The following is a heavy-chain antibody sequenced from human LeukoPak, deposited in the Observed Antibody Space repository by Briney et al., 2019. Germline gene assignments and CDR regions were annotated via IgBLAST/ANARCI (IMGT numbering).Heavy chain of an antibody. CDR1: GGSISSGGYY. D-gene: IGHD2-8*01. CDR2: IYYSGST. V-gene: IGHV4-61*08. Sequence: SETPSLTCTVSGGSISSGGYYWSWIRQHPGKGLEWIGYIYYSGSTNYNPSLKSRVTISVDTSKNQFSLKLSSVTAADTAVYYCAREGDCTNGVCYAPIGYWGQGTLVTVSS. CDR3: AREGDCTNGVCYAPIGY. J-gene: IGHJ4*02.